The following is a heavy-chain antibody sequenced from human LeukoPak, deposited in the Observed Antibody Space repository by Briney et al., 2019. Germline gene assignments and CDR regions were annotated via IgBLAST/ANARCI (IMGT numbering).Heavy chain of an antibody. CDR3: AKLGSGWSKGVYYYYGMDV. CDR1: GFTFSSYA. CDR2: VSGSGGST. V-gene: IGHV3-23*01. Sequence: GGSLRLSCAASGFTFSSYAMSWVRQAPGKGLEWVSAVSGSGGSTYHADSVKGRFTISRDNSKNTLYLQMNSLRAEDTAVYYCAKLGSGWSKGVYYYYGMDVWGQGTTVTVSS. J-gene: IGHJ6*02. D-gene: IGHD6-19*01.